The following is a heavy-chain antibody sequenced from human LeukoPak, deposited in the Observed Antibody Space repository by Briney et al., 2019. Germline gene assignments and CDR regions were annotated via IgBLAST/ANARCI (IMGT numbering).Heavy chain of an antibody. CDR3: AKDFEEAYCGGDCFPYFDY. D-gene: IGHD2-21*02. Sequence: GGSLRLSCAVSGFSFSSYGMHWVRQAPGKGLEWVAVISYDGSNKYYAESVKGRFTISRDNSKNTLYLQMNSLRAEDTAVYYCAKDFEEAYCGGDCFPYFDYWGQGTLVTVSS. V-gene: IGHV3-30*18. CDR2: ISYDGSNK. CDR1: GFSFSSYG. J-gene: IGHJ4*02.